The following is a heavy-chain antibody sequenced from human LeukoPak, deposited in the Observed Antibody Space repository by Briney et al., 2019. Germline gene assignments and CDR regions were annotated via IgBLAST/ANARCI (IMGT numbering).Heavy chain of an antibody. CDR2: IYYSGST. D-gene: IGHD2-2*02. Sequence: SETLSLTCTVSGGSISSSSYYWGCIPQPPGKGLECIGRIYYSGSTYYNPSLKSRVTMSVDTSKNQFSLKLSSVTAADTAVYYCARDLGQGRYCSSTSCYSFWFDPWSQGTLVTVSS. CDR3: ARDLGQGRYCSSTSCYSFWFDP. CDR1: GGSISSSSYY. J-gene: IGHJ5*02. V-gene: IGHV4-39*07.